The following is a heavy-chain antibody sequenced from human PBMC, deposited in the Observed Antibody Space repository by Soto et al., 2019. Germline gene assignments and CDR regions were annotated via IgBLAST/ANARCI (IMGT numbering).Heavy chain of an antibody. CDR2: IYYSGST. V-gene: IGHV4-31*03. Sequence: QVQLQESGPGLVKPSQTLSLTCTVSGGSISSGGYYWSWIRQHPGKGLEWIGYIYYSGSTYYNPSLKSRVXXPXDXXKNQFSLKLSSVTAADTAVYYCARVGSATVTDFDYWGQGTLVTVSS. J-gene: IGHJ4*02. CDR3: ARVGSATVTDFDY. CDR1: GGSISSGGYY. D-gene: IGHD4-17*01.